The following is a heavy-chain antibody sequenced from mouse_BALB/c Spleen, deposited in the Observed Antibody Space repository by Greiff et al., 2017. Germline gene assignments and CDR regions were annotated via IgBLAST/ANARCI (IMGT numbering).Heavy chain of an antibody. J-gene: IGHJ1*01. CDR2: IYPGDGDT. Sequence: QVQLKESGAELARPGASVKLSCKASGYTFTSYWMQWVKQRPGQGLEWIGAIYPGDGDTRYTQKFKGKATLTADKSSSTAYMQLSSLASEDSAVYYCARRGLYYGQVRYFDVWGAGTTVTVSS. CDR1: GYTFTSYW. V-gene: IGHV1-87*01. CDR3: ARRGLYYGQVRYFDV. D-gene: IGHD1-1*01.